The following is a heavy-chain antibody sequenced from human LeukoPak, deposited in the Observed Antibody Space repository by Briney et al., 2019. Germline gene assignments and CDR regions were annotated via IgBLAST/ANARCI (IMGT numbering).Heavy chain of an antibody. CDR1: GGSILSSSYY. V-gene: IGHV4-39*07. D-gene: IGHD3-10*01. Sequence: SETLSLTCTVSGGSILSSSYYWGWIRQPPGKGLEWIGSIYYSGNTDYNPSLKSRVTISVETSKDQFSLKLSSVTAADTAVYYCARAPQLLWFGELSRSLYYFDYWGQGTLVTVSS. CDR2: IYYSGNT. J-gene: IGHJ4*02. CDR3: ARAPQLLWFGELSRSLYYFDY.